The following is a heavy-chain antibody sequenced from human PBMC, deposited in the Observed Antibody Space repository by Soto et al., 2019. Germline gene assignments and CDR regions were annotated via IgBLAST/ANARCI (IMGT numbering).Heavy chain of an antibody. D-gene: IGHD6-19*01. J-gene: IGHJ4*02. CDR2: INHSGST. CDR1: GGSFSGYY. V-gene: IGHV4-34*01. Sequence: QVQLQQWGAGLLKPSETLSLTYAVYGGSFSGYYWSWIRQPPGKGLEWIGEINHSGSTNYNPSLKSRVTISVDTSKNQFSLKLSSVTAADTAVYYCARVGSGYSVIGYWGQGTLVTVSS. CDR3: ARVGSGYSVIGY.